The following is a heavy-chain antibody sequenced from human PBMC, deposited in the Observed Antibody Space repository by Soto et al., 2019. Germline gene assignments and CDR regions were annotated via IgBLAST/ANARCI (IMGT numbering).Heavy chain of an antibody. Sequence: QVQLVQSGAEVKKPGASVKVSCKASGYTFTSYAMHWVRQAPGQRLEWRGWINAGNGNTKYSQKFQGRVTITRDTSASTAYMELSSLRSEDTAVYYCARDRGYYDFWSGYYTNWFDPWGQGTLVTVSS. J-gene: IGHJ5*02. D-gene: IGHD3-3*01. V-gene: IGHV1-3*01. CDR1: GYTFTSYA. CDR2: INAGNGNT. CDR3: ARDRGYYDFWSGYYTNWFDP.